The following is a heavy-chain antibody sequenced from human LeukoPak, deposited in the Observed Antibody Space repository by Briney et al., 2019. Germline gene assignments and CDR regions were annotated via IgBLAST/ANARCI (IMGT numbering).Heavy chain of an antibody. CDR3: ARFITGTRFDP. J-gene: IGHJ5*02. Sequence: PSETLSLTCAVYGGSLSGYYWSWIRQPPGKGLEWIGYIYYSGSTNYNPSLKSRVTISVDTSKNQFSLKLSSVTAADTAVYYCARFITGTRFDPWGQGTLVTVSS. V-gene: IGHV4-59*08. D-gene: IGHD1-7*01. CDR2: IYYSGST. CDR1: GGSLSGYY.